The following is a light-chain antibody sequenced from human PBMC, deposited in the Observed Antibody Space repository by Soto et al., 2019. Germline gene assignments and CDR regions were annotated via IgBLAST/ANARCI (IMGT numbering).Light chain of an antibody. CDR2: KAS. J-gene: IGKJ1*01. CDR3: QEFNTNFRT. V-gene: IGKV1-5*03. CDR1: QSINNY. Sequence: DIQMTQSPSTLSASIGDRVTITCRASQSINNYLAWYQHKPGKAPKLLIYKASDLERGVPPRFSGSGSGTEFTLTISSLQPDDFATYYCQEFNTNFRTFGQGTKVEI.